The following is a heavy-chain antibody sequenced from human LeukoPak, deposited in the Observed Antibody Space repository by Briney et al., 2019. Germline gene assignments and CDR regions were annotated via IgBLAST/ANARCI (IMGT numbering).Heavy chain of an antibody. J-gene: IGHJ6*02. CDR2: INYNGESI. Sequence: GGSLRLSSAASGFTFSSYEMNWVRQAPGKGLEWLSYINYNGESIYYADSVKGRFTVSRDNARGSLSLQMNSLRGEDTAVYYCARRATVTYHGMDVWGQGTTVTVSS. V-gene: IGHV3-48*03. CDR1: GFTFSSYE. CDR3: ARRATVTYHGMDV. D-gene: IGHD4-17*01.